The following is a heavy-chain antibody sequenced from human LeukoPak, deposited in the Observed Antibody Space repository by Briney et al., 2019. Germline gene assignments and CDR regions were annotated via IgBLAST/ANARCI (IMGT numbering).Heavy chain of an antibody. V-gene: IGHV4-30-4*01. CDR3: ARGGLYRGFDY. J-gene: IGHJ4*02. D-gene: IGHD3-10*01. CDR2: IYYSGST. Sequence: SETLSLTCAVSGGSISNGYWWSWIRQPPGKGLEWIGYIYYSGSTYYNPSLKSRVTISVDTSKNQFSLKLSSVTAADTAVYYCARGGLYRGFDYWGQGTLVTVSS. CDR1: GGSISNGYW.